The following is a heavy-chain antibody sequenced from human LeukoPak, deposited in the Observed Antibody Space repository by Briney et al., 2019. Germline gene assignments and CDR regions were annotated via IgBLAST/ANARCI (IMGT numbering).Heavy chain of an antibody. CDR1: GFTFRNYA. CDR2: ISGSGGTT. Sequence: PGGSLRLSRAASGFTFRNYAMRWVRLGPGKGLEWVSGISGSGGTTYYADSVKGRFTISRDNSKNTLYLEMNSLRAEDTAVYYCAKDGDQVTVTKLDYWGQGTLVTVSS. V-gene: IGHV3-23*01. CDR3: AKDGDQVTVTKLDY. J-gene: IGHJ4*02. D-gene: IGHD4-17*01.